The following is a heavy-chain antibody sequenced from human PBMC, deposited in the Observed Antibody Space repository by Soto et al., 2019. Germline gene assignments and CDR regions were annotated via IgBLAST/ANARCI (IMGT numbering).Heavy chain of an antibody. Sequence: SETLSLTCTVSGGSISSGGYYWSWIRQHPGKGLEWIGYIYYSGSTYYNPSLKSRVTISVDTSKNQFSLKLSSVTAADTAVYYCARDRDSSSSPTNYGMDVWGQGTTVTVSS. CDR2: IYYSGST. CDR3: ARDRDSSSSPTNYGMDV. CDR1: GGSISSGGYY. J-gene: IGHJ6*02. V-gene: IGHV4-31*03. D-gene: IGHD6-13*01.